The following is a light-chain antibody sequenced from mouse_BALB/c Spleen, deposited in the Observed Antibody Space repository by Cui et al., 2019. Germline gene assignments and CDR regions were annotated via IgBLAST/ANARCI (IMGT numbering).Light chain of an antibody. Sequence: DIQMNQSPSSLSASLGDTITITCHASQNINVWLSWYQQKPGNIPKLLIYKASNLHTGVPSRFSGSGSGTGFTLTIRSLQPEDIATYYCQQGQSYPYTFGGGTKLEIK. V-gene: IGKV10-94*01. J-gene: IGKJ2*01. CDR3: QQGQSYPYT. CDR2: KAS. CDR1: QNINVW.